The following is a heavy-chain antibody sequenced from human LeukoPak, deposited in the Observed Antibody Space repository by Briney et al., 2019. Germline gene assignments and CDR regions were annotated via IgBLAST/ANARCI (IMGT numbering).Heavy chain of an antibody. Sequence: GSLRLSCAGSGFTFDNSALSWVRQAPGKGLEWIGEINHSGSTNYNPSLKSRVTISVDTSKNQFSLKLSSVTAADTAVYYCARRGGSYDFWSGPTGLYGMDVWGQGTTVTVSS. D-gene: IGHD3-3*01. CDR2: INHSGST. CDR3: ARRGGSYDFWSGPTGLYGMDV. V-gene: IGHV4-34*01. J-gene: IGHJ6*02. CDR1: GFTFDNSA.